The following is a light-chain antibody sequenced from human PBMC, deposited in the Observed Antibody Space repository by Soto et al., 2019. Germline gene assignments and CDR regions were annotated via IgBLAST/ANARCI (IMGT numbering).Light chain of an antibody. CDR3: QKYDSAPWT. CDR1: QGISNY. V-gene: IGKV1-27*01. Sequence: DIQMTQSPSSLSASVRDRVTITCRAGQGISNYLAWYQQKPGKVPKLLIYAASTLQSGVPSRFSGSGSGTXXXLTIXSLQPXDXSTYYCQKYDSAPWTFGQGTKVEIK. CDR2: AAS. J-gene: IGKJ1*01.